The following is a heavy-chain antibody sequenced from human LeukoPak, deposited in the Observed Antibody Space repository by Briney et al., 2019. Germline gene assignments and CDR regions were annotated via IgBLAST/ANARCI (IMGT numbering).Heavy chain of an antibody. Sequence: GASVKVSCKVSGYTLTELSMHWVRQAPGKGLEWMGGFDPEDGETIYAQKFQGRVTMTEDTSTDTAYMELSSLRSEDTAVYYCATTVLGYCSGGSCAETDYWGQGTLVTVSS. V-gene: IGHV1-24*01. CDR1: GYTLTELS. J-gene: IGHJ4*02. CDR2: FDPEDGET. CDR3: ATTVLGYCSGGSCAETDY. D-gene: IGHD2-15*01.